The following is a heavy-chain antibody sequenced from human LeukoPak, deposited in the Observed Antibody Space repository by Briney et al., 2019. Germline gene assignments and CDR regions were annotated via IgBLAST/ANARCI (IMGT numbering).Heavy chain of an antibody. J-gene: IGHJ5*02. CDR1: GDSISSGGYY. V-gene: IGHV4-30-4*01. CDR2: ISYSGGT. CDR3: ARDRDYRGVDP. Sequence: PSETRSLTCTVSGDSISSGGYYWNWIRQPPGKGLEWIGYISYSGGTYYNPSLKSRVTISVDTSKNQFSLKLSSVTAADTAVYYCARDRDYRGVDPWRHGTLVTASS. D-gene: IGHD4-11*01.